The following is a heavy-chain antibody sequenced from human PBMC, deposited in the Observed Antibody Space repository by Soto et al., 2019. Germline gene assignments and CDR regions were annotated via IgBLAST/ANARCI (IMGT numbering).Heavy chain of an antibody. Sequence: EVQLVESGGGLVQPGGSLRLSCAASGFTFSSHDMHWVRQVTGKGVEWVSGIDSAGDAKYPASVKGRFTISRENAKNSLYLQMISLRAEDTAMYYCTRGGIWGVSWNWFDTWAQGTLVTVSS. V-gene: IGHV3-13*01. J-gene: IGHJ5*02. CDR3: TRGGIWGVSWNWFDT. D-gene: IGHD3-10*01. CDR2: IDSAGDA. CDR1: GFTFSSHD.